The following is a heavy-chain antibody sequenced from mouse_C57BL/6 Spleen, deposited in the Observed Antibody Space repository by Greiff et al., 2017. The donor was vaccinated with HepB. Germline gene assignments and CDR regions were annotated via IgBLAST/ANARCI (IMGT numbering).Heavy chain of an antibody. CDR2: IYPGDGDT. CDR3: ARSDYGSSYGYFDV. D-gene: IGHD1-1*01. V-gene: IGHV1-82*01. J-gene: IGHJ1*03. Sequence: VQLQQPGAELVMPGASVKISCKASGYAFSSSWMNWVKQRPGKGLEWIGRIYPGDGDTNYNGKFKGKATLTADKSSSTAYMQLSSLTSEDSAVYFCARSDYGSSYGYFDVWGTGTTVTVSS. CDR1: GYAFSSSW.